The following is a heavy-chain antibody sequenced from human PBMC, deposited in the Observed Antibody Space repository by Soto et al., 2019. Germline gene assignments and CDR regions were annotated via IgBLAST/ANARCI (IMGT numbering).Heavy chain of an antibody. CDR2: IKSKTDGGTT. J-gene: IGHJ6*03. CDR3: TTDPSITIFGDHSYYYYMDV. V-gene: IGHV3-15*01. CDR1: GFTFSNAW. D-gene: IGHD3-3*01. Sequence: GGSLRLSCAASGFTFSNAWMSWVRQAPGKGLEWVGRIKSKTDGGTTDYAAPVKGRFTISRDDSKNTLYLQMNSLKTEDTAVYYCTTDPSITIFGDHSYYYYMDVWGKGTTVTVSS.